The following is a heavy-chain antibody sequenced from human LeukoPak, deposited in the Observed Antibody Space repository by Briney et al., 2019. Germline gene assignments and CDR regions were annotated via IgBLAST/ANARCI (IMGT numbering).Heavy chain of an antibody. D-gene: IGHD3-10*01. CDR1: GYTFTSYY. CDR2: INPSGGST. J-gene: IGHJ6*02. CDR3: ARGQGVLLWFGRGDGMDV. Sequence: ASVKVSCKASGYTFTSYYMHWVRQAPGQGLEWMGIINPSGGSTSYAQKFQGRVTMTRDTSTSTVYMELSSLRSEDTAVYYCARGQGVLLWFGRGDGMDVWGQGTTVTVSS. V-gene: IGHV1-46*01.